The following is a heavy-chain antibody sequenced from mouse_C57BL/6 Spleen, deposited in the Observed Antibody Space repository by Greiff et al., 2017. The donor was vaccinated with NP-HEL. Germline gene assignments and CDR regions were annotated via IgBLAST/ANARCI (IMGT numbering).Heavy chain of an antibody. CDR3: ARDRWLGFAY. CDR1: GYTLTSYW. J-gene: IGHJ3*01. D-gene: IGHD2-3*01. CDR2: INPSDGYT. Sequence: QVQLQQPGAELVMPGASVKLSCKASGYTLTSYWMHWVKQRPGQGLEWIGEINPSDGYTNYNQKFKGKSTLTVDKSSSTAYMQLSSLTSEDSAVYYCARDRWLGFAYWGQGTLVTVSA. V-gene: IGHV1-69*01.